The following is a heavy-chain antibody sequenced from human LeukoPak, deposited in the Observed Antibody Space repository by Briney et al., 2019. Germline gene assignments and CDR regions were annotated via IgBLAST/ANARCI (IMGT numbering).Heavy chain of an antibody. V-gene: IGHV3-21*01. J-gene: IGHJ4*02. CDR2: ISSSSSYI. Sequence: PGGSLRLSCAASGFTFSSYAMSWVRQAPGKGLEWVSSISSSSSYIYYADSVKGRFTISRDNAKNSLYLQMNSLRAEDTAVYYCAGTLQSSSPYYFDYWGQGTLVTVSS. CDR1: GFTFSSYA. D-gene: IGHD6-13*01. CDR3: AGTLQSSSPYYFDY.